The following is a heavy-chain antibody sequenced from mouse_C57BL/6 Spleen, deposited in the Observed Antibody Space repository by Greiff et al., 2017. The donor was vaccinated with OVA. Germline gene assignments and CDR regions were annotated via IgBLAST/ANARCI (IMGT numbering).Heavy chain of an antibody. Sequence: EVQGVESGGGLVKPGGSLKLSCAASGFTFSSYAMSWVRQTPEKRLEWVATISDGGSYTYYPDNVKGRFTISRDNAKNNLYLQMSHLKSEDTAMYYCARAIYYDYDFAYWGQGTLVTVSA. D-gene: IGHD2-4*01. V-gene: IGHV5-4*01. CDR2: ISDGGSYT. CDR1: GFTFSSYA. CDR3: ARAIYYDYDFAY. J-gene: IGHJ3*01.